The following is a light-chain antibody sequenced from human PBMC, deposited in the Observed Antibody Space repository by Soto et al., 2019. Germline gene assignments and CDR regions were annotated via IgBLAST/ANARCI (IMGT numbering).Light chain of an antibody. CDR1: QGISNH. CDR2: TAS. J-gene: IGKJ1*01. V-gene: IGKV1-27*01. CDR3: QKYNYAPRT. Sequence: DIQMTQSPSSLSASVGDRVTITCRASQGISNHLAWYQQKPGKVPKLLIYTASTLQSGVPSRFSGSGSGTDFLLTISSLLPQDAATYFCQKYNYAPRTFVQGTKVELK.